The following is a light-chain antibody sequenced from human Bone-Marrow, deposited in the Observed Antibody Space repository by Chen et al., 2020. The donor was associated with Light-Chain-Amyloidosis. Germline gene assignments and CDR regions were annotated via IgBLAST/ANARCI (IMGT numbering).Light chain of an antibody. V-gene: IGLV3-25*03. CDR2: RDT. Sequence: SYELTQPPSVSVSPGQTARITCSGDDLPTKYAYWYQQKPGQAPVLVIHRDTERPSGISERFSGASSGTTATLNISGVPAEDEADYHCQSADSSGTYEVIFGGGTKLTVL. J-gene: IGLJ2*01. CDR3: QSADSSGTYEVI. CDR1: DLPTKY.